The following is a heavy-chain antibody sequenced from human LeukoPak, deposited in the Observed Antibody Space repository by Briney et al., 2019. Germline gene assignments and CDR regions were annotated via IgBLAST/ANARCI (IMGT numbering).Heavy chain of an antibody. Sequence: GESLQISCTVSGYSFLTSWIAWVRQKPGKGLEWMGIIYPYDSDTKYSPSFQGQVTISADKSISTAYLQWSSLKASDTAMYYCARQDSSGYGGDYWGQGTLVTVSS. J-gene: IGHJ4*02. CDR1: GYSFLTSW. CDR2: IYPYDSDT. D-gene: IGHD3-22*01. V-gene: IGHV5-51*01. CDR3: ARQDSSGYGGDY.